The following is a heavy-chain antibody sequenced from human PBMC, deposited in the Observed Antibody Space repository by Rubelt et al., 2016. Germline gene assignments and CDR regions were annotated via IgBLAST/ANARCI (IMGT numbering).Heavy chain of an antibody. V-gene: IGHV3-7*01. CDR1: GFIFSRYW. J-gene: IGHJ4*02. Sequence: EVQLVESGGGLVQPGGSLRLSCAASGFIFSRYWMAWVRQAPGKGLEWVANIKQDGGEKYYADSVKGRFTISRDNAKSSMYLQMNSLRVEETAVYYCATSWDYWGQGTLVAVSS. CDR3: ATSWDY. CDR2: IKQDGGEK.